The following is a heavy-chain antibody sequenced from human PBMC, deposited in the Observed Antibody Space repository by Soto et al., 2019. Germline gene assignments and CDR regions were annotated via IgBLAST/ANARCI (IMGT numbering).Heavy chain of an antibody. Sequence: ASVKVSCKASGFSFTGYYKHWLRQAPGQGLEWMGWINAHSGGTEYAQKFQCRVTLTRDTSIATAYLTLTRLTSDDTALYYCAKDLTRQLAYWLDPWGQGTQVTVSS. D-gene: IGHD6-6*01. V-gene: IGHV1-2*02. J-gene: IGHJ5*02. CDR1: GFSFTGYY. CDR3: AKDLTRQLAYWLDP. CDR2: INAHSGGT.